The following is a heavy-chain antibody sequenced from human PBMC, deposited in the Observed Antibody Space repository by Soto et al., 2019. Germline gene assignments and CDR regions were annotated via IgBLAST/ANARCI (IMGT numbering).Heavy chain of an antibody. Sequence: PSETLSLTXAVYGGSFSGYYWSWIRQPPGKGLEWIGEINHSGSTNYNPSLKSRVTISVDTSKNQFSLKLSSVTAADTAVYYCARARRKTYSSGWYSYYYGMDVWGQGTTVTVSS. CDR3: ARARRKTYSSGWYSYYYGMDV. D-gene: IGHD6-19*01. CDR1: GGSFSGYY. V-gene: IGHV4-34*01. CDR2: INHSGST. J-gene: IGHJ6*02.